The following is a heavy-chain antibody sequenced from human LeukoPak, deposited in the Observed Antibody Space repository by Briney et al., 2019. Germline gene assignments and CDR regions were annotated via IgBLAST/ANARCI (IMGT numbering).Heavy chain of an antibody. CDR3: ARDPGGYGRWVWDY. J-gene: IGHJ4*02. CDR1: GGSFSGYY. V-gene: IGHV4-34*01. D-gene: IGHD2-8*02. CDR2: INHSGST. Sequence: SETLSLTCAVYGGSFSGYYWSWIRQPPGKGLEWIGEINHSGSTNYNPSLKSRVTISVDTSKNQFSLKLSSVTAADTAVYYCARDPGGYGRWVWDYWGQGTLVTVSS.